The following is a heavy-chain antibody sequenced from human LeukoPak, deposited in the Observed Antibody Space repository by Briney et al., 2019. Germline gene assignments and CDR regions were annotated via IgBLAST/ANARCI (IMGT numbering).Heavy chain of an antibody. CDR2: ISGSGDST. CDR1: GFTFSSYA. V-gene: IGHV3-23*01. D-gene: IGHD3-3*01. J-gene: IGHJ4*02. CDR3: AKGGDLFWSGYLI. Sequence: PGGSLRLSGAASGFTFSSYAMSWVRQAPGKGLEWVSAISGSGDSTYYADSVKGRFTISRDNSKNTVYLQMSSLRAEDTAVYYCAKGGDLFWSGYLIGGQGTLVTVSS.